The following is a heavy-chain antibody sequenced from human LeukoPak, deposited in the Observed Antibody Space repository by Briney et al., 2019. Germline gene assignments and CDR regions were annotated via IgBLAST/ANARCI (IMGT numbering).Heavy chain of an antibody. CDR2: IYTSAST. V-gene: IGHV4-4*07. CDR3: ARDKGQFDP. CDR1: GGSISSYY. J-gene: IGHJ5*02. Sequence: RSETLSLTCAVSGGSISSYYWSWIRQPARKGLEWIGRIYTSASTNYNPSLKSRVTMSVDTSKNQFSLKLSSVNAADTAVYYCARDKGQFDPWGQGTLVTVSS.